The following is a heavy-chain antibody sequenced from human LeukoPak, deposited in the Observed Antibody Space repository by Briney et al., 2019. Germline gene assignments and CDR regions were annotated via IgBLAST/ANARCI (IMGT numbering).Heavy chain of an antibody. J-gene: IGHJ4*02. CDR1: GGSISSSNW. CDR3: ARVARSRGVLVIVGVRYFDY. D-gene: IGHD3-22*01. V-gene: IGHV4-4*02. Sequence: SGTLSLTCAVSGGSISSSNWWSWVRQPPGKGLEWIGEIYHSGSTNYNPSLKSRVTISVDKSKNQFSLKLSSVTAADTAVYYCARVARSRGVLVIVGVRYFDYWGQGTLVTVSS. CDR2: IYHSGST.